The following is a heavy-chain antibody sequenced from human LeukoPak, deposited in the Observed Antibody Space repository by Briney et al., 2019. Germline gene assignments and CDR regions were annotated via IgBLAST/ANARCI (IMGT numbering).Heavy chain of an antibody. Sequence: ASVKVSCKASGYTFTSYYMHWVRQAPGQGLEWRGIINPSGGSTSYAQKFQGRVTMTRDMSTSTVYMELSSLRSEDTAVYYCARATYCSGGSCYSGKVGTTPGDYWGQGTLVTVSS. V-gene: IGHV1-46*01. J-gene: IGHJ4*02. D-gene: IGHD2-15*01. CDR2: INPSGGST. CDR3: ARATYCSGGSCYSGKVGTTPGDY. CDR1: GYTFTSYY.